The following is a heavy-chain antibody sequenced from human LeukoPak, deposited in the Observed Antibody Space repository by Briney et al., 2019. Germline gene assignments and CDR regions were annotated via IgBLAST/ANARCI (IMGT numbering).Heavy chain of an antibody. J-gene: IGHJ3*02. V-gene: IGHV3-11*04. CDR3: AGYSSGWFGAFHI. Sequence: EGSLRLSCAASGFTFSDYYMSWIRQAPGKGLEWLSYIISTGGTIYYADSVKGRFTISRDNAKNSLYLQMNSLRAEDTAVYYCAGYSSGWFGAFHIWGQGTMVTVSS. CDR1: GFTFSDYY. D-gene: IGHD6-19*01. CDR2: IISTGGTI.